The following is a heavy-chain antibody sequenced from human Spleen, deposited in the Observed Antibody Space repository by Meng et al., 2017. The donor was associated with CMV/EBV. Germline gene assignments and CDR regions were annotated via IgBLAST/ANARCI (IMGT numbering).Heavy chain of an antibody. Sequence: GESLKISCAASGFTFSSYAMHWVRQAPGKGLEWVAVISYDGSNKYYADSVKGRFTISRDNSKNTLYLQMNSLKSDDTAVYYCAKDGAAADPAEYLHHWGQGTLVTVSS. CDR2: ISYDGSNK. D-gene: IGHD6-13*01. CDR1: GFTFSSYA. CDR3: AKDGAAADPAEYLHH. V-gene: IGHV3-30*04. J-gene: IGHJ1*01.